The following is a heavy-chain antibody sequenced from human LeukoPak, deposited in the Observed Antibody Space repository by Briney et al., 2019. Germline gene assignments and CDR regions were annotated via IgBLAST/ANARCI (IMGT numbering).Heavy chain of an antibody. CDR3: ARVGTWELQRVFDC. D-gene: IGHD1-26*01. J-gene: IGHJ4*02. CDR2: INRGGNEV. Sequence: GGSLRLSCAPSGFTFSDYWMTWVRQVPGKGLEWVANINRGGNEVHYVDSVKGRFTISRDNAKNSLYLQLDSLRVEDTAVYYCARVGTWELQRVFDCWGQGTLVTVSS. V-gene: IGHV3-7*01. CDR1: GFTFSDYW.